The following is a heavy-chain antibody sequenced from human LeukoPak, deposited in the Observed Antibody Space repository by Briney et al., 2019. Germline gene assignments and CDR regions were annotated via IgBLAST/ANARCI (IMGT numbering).Heavy chain of an antibody. CDR2: IRYDGSNK. J-gene: IGHJ3*02. D-gene: IGHD2-15*01. V-gene: IGHV3-30*02. CDR3: AIVVVVVANDAFDI. Sequence: GGSLRLSCAASGFTFSDYYMSWIRQAPGKGLEWVAFIRYDGSNKYYADSVKGRFTISRDNSKNTLYLQMNSLRAEDTAVYYCAIVVVVVANDAFDIWGQGTMVTVSS. CDR1: GFTFSDYY.